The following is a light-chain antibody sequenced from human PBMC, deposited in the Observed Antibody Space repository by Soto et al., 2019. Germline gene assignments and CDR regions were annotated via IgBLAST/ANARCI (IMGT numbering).Light chain of an antibody. V-gene: IGKV3-15*01. CDR2: DAS. Sequence: IVMKQSPGTLSVSPGERATLSCRASQSVSSNLAWYQQKPGQAPRLLISDASTRATGIPARFSGSGSGTEFTLTVSSLQSEDFAVYYCQQYIKWPITFGQGTRLEIK. J-gene: IGKJ5*01. CDR1: QSVSSN. CDR3: QQYIKWPIT.